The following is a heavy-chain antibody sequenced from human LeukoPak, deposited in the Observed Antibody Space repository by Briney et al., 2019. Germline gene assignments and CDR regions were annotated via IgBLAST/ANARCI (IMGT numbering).Heavy chain of an antibody. Sequence: KPSETLSLTCTVSGGSISSYYWRWIRQPPGKGLEWIGYIYYSGSTNYNPSLKSRVTISVDTSKNQFSLKLSSVTAADTAVYYCARWGCSSTSCWFDPWGQGTLVTVSS. CDR2: IYYSGST. CDR1: GGSISSYY. J-gene: IGHJ5*02. D-gene: IGHD2-2*01. V-gene: IGHV4-59*01. CDR3: ARWGCSSTSCWFDP.